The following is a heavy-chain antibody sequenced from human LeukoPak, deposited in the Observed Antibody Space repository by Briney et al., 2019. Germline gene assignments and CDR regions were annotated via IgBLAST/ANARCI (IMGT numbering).Heavy chain of an antibody. D-gene: IGHD3-22*01. J-gene: IGHJ1*01. CDR2: IKQDGSEK. CDR1: GFTFSSYW. V-gene: IGHV3-7*03. Sequence: GGSLRLSCAASGFTFSSYWMSWVRQAPGKGLEWVANIKQDGSEKYYVDSVKGRFTISRDNSKNTLYLQMNSLRAEDTAVYYCAKDLGTMIVVVTWDFQHWGQGTPVTVSS. CDR3: AKDLGTMIVVVTWDFQH.